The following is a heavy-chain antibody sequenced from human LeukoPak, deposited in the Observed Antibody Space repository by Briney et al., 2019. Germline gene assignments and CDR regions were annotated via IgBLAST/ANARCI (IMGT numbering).Heavy chain of an antibody. CDR1: GFTFSSYW. D-gene: IGHD6-13*01. Sequence: GGSLRLSCAASGFTFSSYWMHWVRQAPGKGLVWVSRINNDGDRTTYADSVKGRFTISRDNAKNTLYLQMNSLRAEDTAVYYCASHILGYSSSWLGYWGQGTLVTVSS. V-gene: IGHV3-74*01. CDR2: INNDGDRT. J-gene: IGHJ4*02. CDR3: ASHILGYSSSWLGY.